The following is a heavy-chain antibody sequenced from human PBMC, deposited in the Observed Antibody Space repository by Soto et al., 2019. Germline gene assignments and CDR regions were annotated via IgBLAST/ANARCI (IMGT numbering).Heavy chain of an antibody. CDR1: GYTFTSYD. D-gene: IGHD4-17*01. Sequence: QVQLVQSGAEVKKPGASVKVSCKASGYTFTSYDFNWVRQATGQGLEWMGWMDPNSGNTGYAQRFQGRVTMTRDTSISTAYMELSSLRSEDTAVYYCVAGHDYADHEDYWGQGTLVTVSS. CDR2: MDPNSGNT. CDR3: VAGHDYADHEDY. J-gene: IGHJ4*02. V-gene: IGHV1-8*01.